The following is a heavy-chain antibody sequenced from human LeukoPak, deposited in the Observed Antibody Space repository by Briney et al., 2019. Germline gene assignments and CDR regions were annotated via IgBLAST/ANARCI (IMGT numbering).Heavy chain of an antibody. Sequence: PGRSLRLSCAASGFTFSSYGMHWVRQAPGKGLEWVAVISYDGSNKYYADSVKGRFTISRDNSKNTLYLQMNSLRAEDTAVYYCARGRYYDSSGYYYGRPDDAFDIWGQGTMVTVSS. CDR2: ISYDGSNK. J-gene: IGHJ3*02. CDR3: ARGRYYDSSGYYYGRPDDAFDI. V-gene: IGHV3-30*03. D-gene: IGHD3-22*01. CDR1: GFTFSSYG.